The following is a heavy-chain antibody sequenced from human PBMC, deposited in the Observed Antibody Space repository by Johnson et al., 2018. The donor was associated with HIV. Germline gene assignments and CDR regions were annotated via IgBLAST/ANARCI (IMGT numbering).Heavy chain of an antibody. D-gene: IGHD3-16*01. Sequence: VQLVESGGGLIQPGGSLRLSCAASGFTVSSNYMSWVRQAPGKGLEWVSVIYSGGSTYYADSVKGRFTISRDSSKNTLYLQMNSLRAEDTAVYYCERVGASRFDAFHVWGQGTMVTVSS. CDR2: IYSGGST. CDR3: ERVGASRFDAFHV. V-gene: IGHV3-66*03. J-gene: IGHJ3*01. CDR1: GFTVSSNY.